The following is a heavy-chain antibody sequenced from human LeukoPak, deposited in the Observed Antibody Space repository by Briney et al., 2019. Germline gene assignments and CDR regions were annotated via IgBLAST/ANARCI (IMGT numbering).Heavy chain of an antibody. D-gene: IGHD1-1*01. CDR1: GFTFSNYD. V-gene: IGHV3-23*01. Sequence: PGGSLRLSCAASGFTFSNYDMSCVRQAPGKGLDWVSDITGGGVSTYYADSVTGRFTISRDDSKNTLYLQMSSLRAEDTAVYYCASRRSNWYFEYWGQGTLVTVSS. CDR3: ASRRSNWYFEY. CDR2: ITGGGVST. J-gene: IGHJ4*02.